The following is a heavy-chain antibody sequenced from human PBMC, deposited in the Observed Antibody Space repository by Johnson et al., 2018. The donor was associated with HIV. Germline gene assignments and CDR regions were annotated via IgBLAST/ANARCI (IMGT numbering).Heavy chain of an antibody. CDR2: ISWDGVGT. J-gene: IGHJ3*02. Sequence: VQLVESGGAVVQPGGSLRLSCAASGFIFDDYTMHWVRQAPGKGLEWVSLISWDGVGTYYADSVKGRFTVSRDNRKNSLYLQKNSLRTEDTALYYCAQAESNDGRSFDICGQGTMVTVSS. V-gene: IGHV3-43*01. D-gene: IGHD1-26*01. CDR1: GFIFDDYT. CDR3: AQAESNDGRSFDI.